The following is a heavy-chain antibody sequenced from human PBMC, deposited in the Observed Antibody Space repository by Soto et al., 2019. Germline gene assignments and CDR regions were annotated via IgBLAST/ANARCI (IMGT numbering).Heavy chain of an antibody. D-gene: IGHD2-15*01. CDR1: GGSISSSNYH. Sequence: SETLSLTCTVSGGSISSSNYHWDWIRQPPGKGLEWIGSIYYSGSTYYNPSLRSRVTISVDTSKNQFSLKLSSVTAADTAVYYCARYGSGECNRGSCYSPFDYWGQGTLVTVSS. V-gene: IGHV4-39*07. CDR3: ARYGSGECNRGSCYSPFDY. CDR2: IYYSGST. J-gene: IGHJ4*02.